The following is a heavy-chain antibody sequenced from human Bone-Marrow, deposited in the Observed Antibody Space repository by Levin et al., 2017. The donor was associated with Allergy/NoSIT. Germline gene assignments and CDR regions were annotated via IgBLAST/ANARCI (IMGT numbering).Heavy chain of an antibody. J-gene: IGHJ4*02. CDR1: GFTFSGSA. D-gene: IGHD7-27*01. Sequence: QPGGSLRLSCAASGFTFSGSAMHWVRQASGKGLEWVGRIRSKANSYATAYAASVKGRFTISRDDSKNTAYLQMNSLKTEDTAVYYCTRRTGELGLDYWGQGTLVTVSS. CDR3: TRRTGELGLDY. V-gene: IGHV3-73*01. CDR2: IRSKANSYAT.